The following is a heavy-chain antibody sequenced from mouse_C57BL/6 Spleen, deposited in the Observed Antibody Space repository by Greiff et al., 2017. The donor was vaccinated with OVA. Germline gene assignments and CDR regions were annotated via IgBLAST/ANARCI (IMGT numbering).Heavy chain of an antibody. CDR2: IYPGSGSP. CDR1: GYTFTSYW. V-gene: IGHV1-55*01. CDR3: ARSVPDAMDY. J-gene: IGHJ4*01. Sequence: ESGAELVKPGASVKMSCKASGYTFTSYWITWVKQRPGQGLEWIGAIYPGSGSPYYHDKFKSKFTLTVDTSSSTADMKLSSLTSEDSAVYYCARSVPDAMDYWGQGTSVTVSA.